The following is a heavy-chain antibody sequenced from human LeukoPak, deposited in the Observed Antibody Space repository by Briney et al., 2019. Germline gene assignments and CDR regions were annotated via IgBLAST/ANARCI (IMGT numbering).Heavy chain of an antibody. V-gene: IGHV4-39*07. D-gene: IGHD6-6*01. CDR2: INHSGST. J-gene: IGHJ4*02. CDR3: ARGVHGEYSSSYWTQKKYYFDY. Sequence: SETLSLTCTVSGGSISSGGYYWSWIRRHPGKGLEWIGEINHSGSTNYNPSLKSRVTISVDTSKNQFSLKLSSVTAADTAVYYCARGVHGEYSSSYWTQKKYYFDYWGQGTLVTVSS. CDR1: GGSISSGGYY.